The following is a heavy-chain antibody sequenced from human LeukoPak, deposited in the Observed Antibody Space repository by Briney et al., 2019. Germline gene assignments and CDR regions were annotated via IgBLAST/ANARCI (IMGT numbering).Heavy chain of an antibody. D-gene: IGHD1-1*01. J-gene: IGHJ4*02. CDR1: GYTFTSYG. Sequence: SVKVSCKASGYTFTSYGISWVRQAPGQGLEWMGGIIPILGTANYAQKFQGRVTITADKSTSTAYMELSSLRSEDTAVYYCARGRTAANYFDYWGQGTLVTVSS. CDR2: IIPILGTA. V-gene: IGHV1-69*10. CDR3: ARGRTAANYFDY.